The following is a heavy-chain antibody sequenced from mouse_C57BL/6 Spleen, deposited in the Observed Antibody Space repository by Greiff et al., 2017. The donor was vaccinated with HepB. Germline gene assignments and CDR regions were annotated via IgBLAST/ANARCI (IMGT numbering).Heavy chain of an antibody. CDR2: IHPNSGST. J-gene: IGHJ3*01. CDR1: GYTFTSYW. Sequence: QVQLKDSGAELVKPGASVKLSCKASGYTFTSYWMHWVKQRPGQGLEWIGMIHPNSGSTNYNEKFKSKATLTVDKSSSTAYMQLSSLTSEDSAVYYCARGNSNLGCFAYWGQGTLVTVSA. V-gene: IGHV1-64*01. CDR3: ARGNSNLGCFAY. D-gene: IGHD2-5*01.